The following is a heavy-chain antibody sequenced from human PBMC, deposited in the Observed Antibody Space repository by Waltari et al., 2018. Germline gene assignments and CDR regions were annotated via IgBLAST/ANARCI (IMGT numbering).Heavy chain of an antibody. Sequence: QVQLQESGPGLVKPSETLSLTCDVSGYSISSGYYWGWIRQPPGKGLEWIGSIYHSGSTYQNPSLTSRLTISLDTSKNQFSLKLSSVTAADTAVFYCARHPEQLVGYWYFDLWGRGTLVTVSS. CDR1: GYSISSGYY. J-gene: IGHJ2*01. D-gene: IGHD6-6*01. CDR3: ARHPEQLVGYWYFDL. V-gene: IGHV4-38-2*01. CDR2: IYHSGST.